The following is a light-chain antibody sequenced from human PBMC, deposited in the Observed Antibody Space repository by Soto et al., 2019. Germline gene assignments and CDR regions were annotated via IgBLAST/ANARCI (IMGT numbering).Light chain of an antibody. CDR3: QQYDNSFT. V-gene: IGKV3D-15*01. CDR2: GAS. Sequence: EVVMRHSPATLSVSPVERATLSFSASQSLTTDLAWYQQKPGQPPRLLISGASNRAAGIPDRFSGSGSGTDFTLTISRLEPEDFAVYYCQQYDNSFTFGGGTKVDIK. CDR1: QSLTTD. J-gene: IGKJ4*01.